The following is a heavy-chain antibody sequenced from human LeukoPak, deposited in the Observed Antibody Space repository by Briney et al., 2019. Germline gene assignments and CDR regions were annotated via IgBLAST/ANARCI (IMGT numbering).Heavy chain of an antibody. Sequence: SETLSLTCTVSGGSINNFYWSWIRQPPGKGLEWIGYTYYTGTTKYSPSLKSRVTMSVATSRAQFFLKLSSVTAADTAVYYCARVYGRGGYSYDWYFDLWGRGALVSVSS. D-gene: IGHD5-24*01. CDR1: GGSINNFY. CDR3: ARVYGRGGYSYDWYFDL. CDR2: TYYTGTT. J-gene: IGHJ2*01. V-gene: IGHV4-59*08.